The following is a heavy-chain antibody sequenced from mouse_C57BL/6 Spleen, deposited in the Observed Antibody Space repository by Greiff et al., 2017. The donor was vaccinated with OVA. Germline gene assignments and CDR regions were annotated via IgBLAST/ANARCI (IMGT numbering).Heavy chain of an antibody. D-gene: IGHD1-1*01. CDR3: ARRDYYASSDDCYFDY. J-gene: IGHJ2*01. CDR1: GYTFTSYW. Sequence: QVQLQQPGAELVKPGASVKMSCKASGYTFTSYWITWVKQRPGQGLEWIGDIYPGSGSTNYNEKFKSKATLTVDTSSSTAYMQLSSLTSGDSAVYYGARRDYYASSDDCYFDYWGQGTTLTVSS. V-gene: IGHV1-55*01. CDR2: IYPGSGST.